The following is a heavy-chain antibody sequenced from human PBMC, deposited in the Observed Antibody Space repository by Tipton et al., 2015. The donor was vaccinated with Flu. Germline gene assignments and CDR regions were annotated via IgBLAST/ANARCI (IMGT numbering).Heavy chain of an antibody. D-gene: IGHD6-19*01. CDR2: IRSDETTE. Sequence: SGFTFRTNGMHWVRQAPGKGLEWVAHIRSDETTEYADSVKGRFTISRDNAKSTLYLQMNSLRAEDAAVYYCVRTLGGAGAYWGRGTLVTVSS. CDR1: GFTFRTNG. CDR3: VRTLGGAGAY. V-gene: IGHV3-33*03. J-gene: IGHJ4*02.